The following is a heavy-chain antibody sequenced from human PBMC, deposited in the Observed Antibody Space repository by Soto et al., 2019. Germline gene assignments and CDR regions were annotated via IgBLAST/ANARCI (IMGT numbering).Heavy chain of an antibody. CDR2: ISKSVGTT. Sequence: EVQLLESGGGLLQPGGSLRLSCAASGFTFGDYAMSWVRQAPGKGLEWVPTISKSVGTTYYADSVKGRFTISRDNSKNTLYLQMNSLRADDTAVYYCARGAWCDSWGQGTLVTVSS. CDR1: GFTFGDYA. CDR3: ARGAWCDS. V-gene: IGHV3-23*01. J-gene: IGHJ5*01.